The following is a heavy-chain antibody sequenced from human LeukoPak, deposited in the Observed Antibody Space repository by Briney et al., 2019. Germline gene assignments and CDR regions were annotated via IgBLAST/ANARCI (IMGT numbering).Heavy chain of an antibody. J-gene: IGHJ4*02. V-gene: IGHV3-23*01. D-gene: IGHD3-10*01. CDR2: VSGSGSST. CDR1: GFSFSSYA. CDR3: AASAGPINF. Sequence: GGSLRLSCAASGFSFSSYAMSWARQAPGKGLEWVSVVSGSGSSTYYADSVKGRFTISRDNSKNTLYLQMNSLRAEDTAVYYCAASAGPINFWGQGTLVTVSS.